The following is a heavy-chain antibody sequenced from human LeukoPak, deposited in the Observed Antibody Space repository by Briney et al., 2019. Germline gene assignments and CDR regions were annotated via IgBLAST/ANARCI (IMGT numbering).Heavy chain of an antibody. V-gene: IGHV1-2*02. Sequence: ASVKVSCKASGYTFTGYYMHLVRQAPGPGLEWMGWINPNSGGTNYAQKFQGRVTMTRDTSISTAYMELSKLRSDDTAVYYCARDRANCSGGSCYFFDYWGQGTLVTVSS. CDR3: ARDRANCSGGSCYFFDY. CDR2: INPNSGGT. D-gene: IGHD2-15*01. J-gene: IGHJ4*02. CDR1: GYTFTGYY.